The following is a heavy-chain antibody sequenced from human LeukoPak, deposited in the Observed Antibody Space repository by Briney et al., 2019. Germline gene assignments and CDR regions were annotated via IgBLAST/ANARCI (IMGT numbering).Heavy chain of an antibody. Sequence: GGSLRLSRAASGFTFSSYWMSWVRQAPGKGLEWVANIKQDGSEKYFVDSVKGRFTISRDNAKNSLYLQMNSLRAEDTAVYYCARERYFDWLLSSCAFDIWGQGTMVTVSS. CDR2: IKQDGSEK. CDR3: ARERYFDWLLSSCAFDI. CDR1: GFTFSSYW. J-gene: IGHJ3*02. D-gene: IGHD3-9*01. V-gene: IGHV3-7*03.